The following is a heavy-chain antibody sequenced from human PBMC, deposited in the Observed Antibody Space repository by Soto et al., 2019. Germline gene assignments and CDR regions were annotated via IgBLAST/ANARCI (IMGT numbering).Heavy chain of an antibody. D-gene: IGHD3-22*01. CDR3: AREQHDPYDASGYYFIWFDP. Sequence: QVQLVQSGAEVKKPGSSVKVSCKASGGTFNNYGINWVRQAPGQGLEWMGGVIPLFGAANYAQKSQGRVTITADASTSVVYMQLSSLRSEDTAVYYCAREQHDPYDASGYYFIWFDPWGQGTLVTVSS. CDR2: VIPLFGAA. V-gene: IGHV1-69*01. CDR1: GGTFNNYG. J-gene: IGHJ5*02.